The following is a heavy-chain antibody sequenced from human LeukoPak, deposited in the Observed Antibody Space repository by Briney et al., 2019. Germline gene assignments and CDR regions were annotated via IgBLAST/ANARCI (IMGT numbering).Heavy chain of an antibody. Sequence: GGSLRLSCAASGFIFSSYEMNWVRQAPGKGLEWVSYISSSGSTIYYADSVKGRFTISRDNAKNSLYLQMNGLRAEDTAVYYCARDYFDDSSGYYADYWGQGTLVTVSS. J-gene: IGHJ4*02. CDR1: GFIFSSYE. D-gene: IGHD3-22*01. CDR2: ISSSGSTI. V-gene: IGHV3-48*03. CDR3: ARDYFDDSSGYYADY.